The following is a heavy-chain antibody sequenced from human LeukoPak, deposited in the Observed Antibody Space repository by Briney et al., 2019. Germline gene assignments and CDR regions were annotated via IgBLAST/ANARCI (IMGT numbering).Heavy chain of an antibody. Sequence: PSETLSLTCTVYGGSFSDYYWSWIRQPPGKGLEWIGYIYYSGSTYYNPSLKSRVTISVDTSKNQFSLKLSSVTAADTAVYYCAREPYGYFDYWGQGTLVTVSS. D-gene: IGHD3-10*01. V-gene: IGHV4-30-4*08. CDR1: GGSFSDYY. J-gene: IGHJ4*02. CDR3: AREPYGYFDY. CDR2: IYYSGST.